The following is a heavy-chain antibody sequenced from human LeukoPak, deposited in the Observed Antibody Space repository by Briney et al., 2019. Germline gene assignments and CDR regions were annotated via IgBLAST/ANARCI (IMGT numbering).Heavy chain of an antibody. Sequence: GAAVKVSFKASVCTFTSYGISWLRQAPGRGLEWVGWISAYYGNTNNAQKLQGRVTMTTDTSTSTAYMELRSLRSNDTAVYYCARDGRLVVLGLFNDDWGQGTLVTVSS. D-gene: IGHD2-2*01. CDR1: VCTFTSYG. J-gene: IGHJ4*02. CDR3: ARDGRLVVLGLFNDD. V-gene: IGHV1-18*01. CDR2: ISAYYGNT.